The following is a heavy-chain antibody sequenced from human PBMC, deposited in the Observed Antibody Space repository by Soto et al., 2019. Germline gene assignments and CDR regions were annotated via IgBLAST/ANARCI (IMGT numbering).Heavy chain of an antibody. J-gene: IGHJ4*02. D-gene: IGHD3-22*01. CDR1: GFTFSSYG. CDR2: IWYDGSNK. V-gene: IGHV3-33*01. Sequence: QVQLVESGGGVVQPGRSLRLSCAASGFTFSSYGMHWVRQAPGKGLEWVAVIWYDGSNKYYADSVKGRFTISRDNSKNTLYLQMNSLSAEDTAVYYCARDQSYDSSGYLHYWGQGTLVTVSS. CDR3: ARDQSYDSSGYLHY.